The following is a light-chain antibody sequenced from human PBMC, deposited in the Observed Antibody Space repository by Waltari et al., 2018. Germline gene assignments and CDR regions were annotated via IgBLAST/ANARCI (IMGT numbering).Light chain of an antibody. CDR2: DAS. CDR1: QSISTY. CDR3: QQRSNWWT. J-gene: IGKJ1*01. V-gene: IGKV3-11*01. Sequence: EIVLTQSPDTLSLSPGERATLSCRASQSISTYLAWYQQRPGQAPRLLIYDASNRATGIPARCSGSGSGTDFTLTISSREPEDFAVYYCQQRSNWWTFGQGTKVEIK.